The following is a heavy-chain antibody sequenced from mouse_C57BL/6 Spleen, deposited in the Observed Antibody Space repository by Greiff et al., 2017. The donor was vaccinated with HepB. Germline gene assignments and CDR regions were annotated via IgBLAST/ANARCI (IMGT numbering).Heavy chain of an antibody. Sequence: EVKVVESGGGLVKPGGSLKLSCAASGFTFSSYAMSWVRQTPEKRLEWVATISDGGSYTYYPDNVKGRFTISRDNAKNNLYLQMSHLKSEDTAMYYCARGYGNPPWFAYWGQGTLVTVSA. V-gene: IGHV5-4*03. D-gene: IGHD2-1*01. CDR3: ARGYGNPPWFAY. CDR2: ISDGGSYT. CDR1: GFTFSSYA. J-gene: IGHJ3*01.